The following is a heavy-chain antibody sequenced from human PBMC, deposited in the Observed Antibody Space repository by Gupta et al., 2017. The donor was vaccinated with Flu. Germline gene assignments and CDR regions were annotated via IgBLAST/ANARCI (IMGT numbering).Heavy chain of an antibody. Sequence: QVQLVESGGGVVQPGRSLRLSCAASGFTFNKYGMHWVRQAPGKGLEWVAVISHDGFNKFYVDSMKGRFTISRDNSKSTLYLQMNSLRDEDTAVYYCVKDRGLSGYDGLGNWGQGTPVTVSS. CDR2: ISHDGFNK. D-gene: IGHD5-12*01. V-gene: IGHV3-30*18. J-gene: IGHJ4*02. CDR3: VKDRGLSGYDGLGN. CDR1: GFTFNKYG.